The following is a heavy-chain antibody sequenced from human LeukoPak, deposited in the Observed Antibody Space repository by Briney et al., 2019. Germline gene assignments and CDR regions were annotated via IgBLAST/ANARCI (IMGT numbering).Heavy chain of an antibody. CDR2: ISYDGSNK. V-gene: IGHV3-30*04. Sequence: PGGSLRLSCAASGFTFSSYAMHWVRQAPGTGLEGVAVISYDGSNKHYADSVEGRFTISRDNSKNTLYLQMNSLRAEDTAVYYCARTYGSGSWNWFDPWGQGTLVTVSS. J-gene: IGHJ5*02. D-gene: IGHD3-10*01. CDR1: GFTFSSYA. CDR3: ARTYGSGSWNWFDP.